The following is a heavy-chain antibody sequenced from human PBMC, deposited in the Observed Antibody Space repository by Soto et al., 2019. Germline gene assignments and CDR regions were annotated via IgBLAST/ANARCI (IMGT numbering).Heavy chain of an antibody. J-gene: IGHJ5*02. Sequence: ASVKVSWKASGGTFSSYAISWVRQAPGQGLEWMGGIIPIFGTANYAQKFQGRVTITADESTSTAYMELSSLRSEDTAVYYCARETARLTYNWFDPWGQGTLVTVSS. D-gene: IGHD6-6*01. CDR2: IIPIFGTA. CDR3: ARETARLTYNWFDP. CDR1: GGTFSSYA. V-gene: IGHV1-69*13.